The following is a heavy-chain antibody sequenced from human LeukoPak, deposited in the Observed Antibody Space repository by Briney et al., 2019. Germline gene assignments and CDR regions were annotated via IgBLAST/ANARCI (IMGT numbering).Heavy chain of an antibody. J-gene: IGHJ3*02. V-gene: IGHV3-11*04. CDR3: ARGSRFGVVERDAFDI. CDR1: GFTFSDYN. Sequence: GGSLRLPCAASGFTFSDYNMRWIRQAPGKGLEWVSYISSSGSDIYYTDSLKGRFTISRDNAKNSLYLQMNSLRAEDTAVYYCARGSRFGVVERDAFDIWGQGTMVTVSS. CDR2: ISSSGSDI. D-gene: IGHD3-3*01.